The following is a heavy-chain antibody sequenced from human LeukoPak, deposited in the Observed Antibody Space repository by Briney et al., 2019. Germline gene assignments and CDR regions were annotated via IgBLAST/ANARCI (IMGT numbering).Heavy chain of an antibody. CDR1: GGSISSGSYY. CDR3: ARDLTANDAFDI. V-gene: IGHV4-61*02. Sequence: SQTLSLTCTVSGGSISSGSYYWSWIRQAAGKGLEWIGRIYTSGSTNYNPFLKSRVTISVDTSKNQFSLKLSSVTAADTAVYYCARDLTANDAFDIWGQGTMVTVSS. J-gene: IGHJ3*02. D-gene: IGHD2-21*02. CDR2: IYTSGST.